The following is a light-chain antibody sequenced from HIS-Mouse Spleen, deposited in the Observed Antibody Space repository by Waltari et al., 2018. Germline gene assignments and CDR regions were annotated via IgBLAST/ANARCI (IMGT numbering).Light chain of an antibody. CDR3: CSYAGSSTWV. CDR2: EGS. V-gene: IGLV2-23*01. J-gene: IGLJ3*02. Sequence: QSALTQPASVSGSPRQSITISCTGTCSAVGRYNLVSWYQQHPGKAPKLMIYEGSKRPSGVSNRFSGSKSGNTASLTISGLQAEDEADYYCCSYAGSSTWVFGGGTKLTVL. CDR1: CSAVGRYNL.